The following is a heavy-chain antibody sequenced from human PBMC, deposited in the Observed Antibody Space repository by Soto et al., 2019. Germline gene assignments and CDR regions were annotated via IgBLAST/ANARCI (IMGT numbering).Heavy chain of an antibody. Sequence: SETLSLTCAVYGGPFSGFYWSWIRQPPGKGLEWIGEINDSGSTTYNPSLKSRVTMSVDTSKNQFSLKLSSMTAADTAVYYCARFRRGPAALFDKDWGQGILVTVSS. V-gene: IGHV4-34*10. D-gene: IGHD2-2*01. CDR1: GGPFSGFY. J-gene: IGHJ4*02. CDR3: ARFRRGPAALFDKD. CDR2: INDSGST.